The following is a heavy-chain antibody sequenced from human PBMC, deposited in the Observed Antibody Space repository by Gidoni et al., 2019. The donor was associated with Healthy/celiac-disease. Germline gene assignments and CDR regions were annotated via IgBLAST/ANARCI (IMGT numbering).Heavy chain of an antibody. CDR1: GYTFTGYY. J-gene: IGHJ6*02. CDR3: ARDRALVVVAASAMDV. Sequence: QVQLVQSGAEVKKPGASVKVSCKASGYTFTGYYMHWVRQAPGQGLEWMGWINPNSGGTNYAQKFQGRVTMTRDTSISTAYMELSRLRSDDTAVYYCARDRALVVVAASAMDVWGQGTTVTVSS. CDR2: INPNSGGT. V-gene: IGHV1-2*02. D-gene: IGHD2-15*01.